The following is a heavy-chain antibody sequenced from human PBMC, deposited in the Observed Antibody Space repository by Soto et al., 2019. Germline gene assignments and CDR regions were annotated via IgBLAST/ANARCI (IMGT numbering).Heavy chain of an antibody. CDR1: GFTFSSYG. J-gene: IGHJ4*02. CDR3: AGGVVGFDY. V-gene: IGHV3-30*03. Sequence: QVQLVESGGGVVQPGRSLRLSCAASGFTFSSYGMHWVRQAPGKGLEWVAVISYDGSNKYYADSVKGRFTISRDNCKNTLYLQMNSLRAEDTAVYYCAGGVVGFDYWGQGTLVTVSS. D-gene: IGHD3-16*01. CDR2: ISYDGSNK.